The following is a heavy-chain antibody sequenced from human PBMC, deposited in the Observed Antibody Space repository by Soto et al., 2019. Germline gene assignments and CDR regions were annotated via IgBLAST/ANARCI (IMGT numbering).Heavy chain of an antibody. CDR3: ARAYGSGSYYKNTYYYYMDV. Sequence: PSETLSLTCAVYGGSFSGYYWSWIRQPPGKGQEWIGEINHSGSTNYNPSIKSRVTISVDTSKHQFSLKLSSVTAADTAVYYCARAYGSGSYYKNTYYYYMDVWGKGTTVTVSS. CDR1: GGSFSGYY. D-gene: IGHD3-10*01. CDR2: INHSGST. J-gene: IGHJ6*03. V-gene: IGHV4-34*01.